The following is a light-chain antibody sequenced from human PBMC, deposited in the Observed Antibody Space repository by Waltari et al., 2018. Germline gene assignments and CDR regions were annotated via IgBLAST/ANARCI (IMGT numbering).Light chain of an antibody. V-gene: IGLV1-40*01. CDR3: QSYDSSLSASV. CDR1: SPNLGAGSD. J-gene: IGLJ3*02. CDR2: AYT. Sequence: HSVLTQPPSVSGAPGQRVTISCTGSSPNLGAGSDVPWYQQLPGTAPKPLIYAYTYRPSGVPDRFSGSKSGTSASLAITGLQAEDEADYYCQSYDSSLSASVFAGGTKLTVL.